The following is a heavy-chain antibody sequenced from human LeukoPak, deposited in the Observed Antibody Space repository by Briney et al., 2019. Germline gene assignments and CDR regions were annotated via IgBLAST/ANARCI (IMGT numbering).Heavy chain of an antibody. D-gene: IGHD2-15*01. V-gene: IGHV3-53*01. Sequence: GGSLRLSCAASGFPVSSNYMSWVRQAPGKGLEWVSVIYSGGSTYYADSVKGRFTISRDNSKNTLYLQMNSLRAEDTAVYYCARESVGSATLGYWGQGTLVTVSS. CDR2: IYSGGST. CDR3: ARESVGSATLGY. CDR1: GFPVSSNY. J-gene: IGHJ4*02.